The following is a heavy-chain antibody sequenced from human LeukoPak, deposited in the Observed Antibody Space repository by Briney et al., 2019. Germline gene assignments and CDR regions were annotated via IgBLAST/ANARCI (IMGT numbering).Heavy chain of an antibody. CDR1: GGSISSGGYY. Sequence: SETLSLTCTVSGGSISSGGYYWSWIRQHPGKGLEWIGYIYYSGSTYYNPSLKSRVTISVDTSKNQFSLKLSSVTAADTAVYYCARLDSSGYYTLDVWGQGTTVTVSS. V-gene: IGHV4-31*03. CDR2: IYYSGST. D-gene: IGHD3-22*01. CDR3: ARLDSSGYYTLDV. J-gene: IGHJ6*02.